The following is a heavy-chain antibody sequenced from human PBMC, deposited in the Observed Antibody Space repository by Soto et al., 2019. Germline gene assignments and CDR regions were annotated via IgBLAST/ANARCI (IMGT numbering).Heavy chain of an antibody. CDR2: ISYDGGYE. D-gene: IGHD4-17*01. V-gene: IGHV3-30*03. CDR1: RFAFSSYA. Sequence: QEQLVASGGGVVQPGKSLRLSCAASRFAFSSYAMHWVRQAPGKGLEWVAVISYDGGYENYADSVKGRFTVSRDNSKNTLRLQMNSLRPEDTALYYCAIGTTVTPWRYLDLWGQVTLVTVSS. J-gene: IGHJ2*01. CDR3: AIGTTVTPWRYLDL.